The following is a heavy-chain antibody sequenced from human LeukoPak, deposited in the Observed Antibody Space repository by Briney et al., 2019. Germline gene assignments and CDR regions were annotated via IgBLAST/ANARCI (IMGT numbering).Heavy chain of an antibody. J-gene: IGHJ5*02. CDR1: GYTFTSYG. Sequence: ASVKVSCKASGYTFTSYGISWVRQAPGQGLEWMGWISAYNGNTNYAQKLQGRVTMTTDTSTSTAYMELRSLRSDDPAVYYCARAPGGGAGNVWFDPWGQGTLVTVSS. D-gene: IGHD6-19*01. V-gene: IGHV1-18*01. CDR3: ARAPGGGAGNVWFDP. CDR2: ISAYNGNT.